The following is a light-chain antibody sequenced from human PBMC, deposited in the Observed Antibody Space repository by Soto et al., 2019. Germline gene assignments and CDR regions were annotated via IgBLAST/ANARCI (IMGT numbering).Light chain of an antibody. V-gene: IGKV3-20*01. CDR1: QSVSSSY. CDR3: QQYGSSPCT. Sequence: EIVLTQSPGTLSLSPGERATLSCRASQSVSSSYLAWYRQKPGQAPRLLIYGASSRATGIPDRVSGSGSGTDFTLTISRLEPEDFAVYYYQQYGSSPCTFGQGTKLQIK. CDR2: GAS. J-gene: IGKJ2*02.